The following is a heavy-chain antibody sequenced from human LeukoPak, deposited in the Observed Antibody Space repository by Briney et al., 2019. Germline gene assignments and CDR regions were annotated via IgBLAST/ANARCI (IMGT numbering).Heavy chain of an antibody. V-gene: IGHV4-34*01. Sequence: SETLSLTCAVYGGSFSGHYWSWIRQPPGKGLEWIGEVSQSSNTNYSPSLKSRVSISVDTSKNQFSLRLSSVTAADTAVYYCARRRDWNDVLDYWGQGTLVTVSS. CDR3: ARRRDWNDVLDY. CDR2: VSQSSNT. CDR1: GGSFSGHY. J-gene: IGHJ4*02. D-gene: IGHD1-1*01.